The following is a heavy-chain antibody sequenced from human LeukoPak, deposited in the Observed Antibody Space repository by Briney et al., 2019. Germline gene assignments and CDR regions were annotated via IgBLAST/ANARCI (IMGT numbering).Heavy chain of an antibody. CDR1: GGSFSGYY. V-gene: IGHV4-34*01. CDR2: INHSGST. D-gene: IGHD7-27*01. J-gene: IGHJ4*02. CDR3: ASRKLGNDY. Sequence: PSETLSLTCAVYGGSFSGYYWSWIRQPPGKGLEWIGEINHSGSTSYNPSLKSRVTISADTSKNQFSLNLSSVTAADTAVYYCASRKLGNDYWGQGTLVTVSS.